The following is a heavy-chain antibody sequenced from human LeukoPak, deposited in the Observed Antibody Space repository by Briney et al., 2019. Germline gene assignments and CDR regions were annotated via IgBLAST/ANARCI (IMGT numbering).Heavy chain of an antibody. V-gene: IGHV3-30*02. Sequence: PGGSLRLSCGASGFSFSSYGMNWVRQAPGKGLEWVAFIRYDGSNQYYADSVKGRFTISRDSSKNTLYLQMNSLRAEDTAVYYCAEESQLSYSGTFYIDYWGQGTLVTVSS. CDR2: IRYDGSNQ. J-gene: IGHJ4*02. CDR3: AEESQLSYSGTFYIDY. CDR1: GFSFSSYG. D-gene: IGHD1-26*01.